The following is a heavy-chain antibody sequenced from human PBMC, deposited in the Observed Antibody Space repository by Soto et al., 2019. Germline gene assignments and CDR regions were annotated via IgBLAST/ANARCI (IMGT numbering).Heavy chain of an antibody. CDR1: GGTFSSYA. D-gene: IGHD2-15*01. J-gene: IGHJ4*02. V-gene: IGHV1-69*01. Sequence: QVQLVQSGAEVKKPGSSVKVSCKASGGTFSSYAISWVRKAPGQGLEWMGGIIPIFGTANYAQKFQGRVTITADEPTSTAYMERSSLRSEATAVYYCARGSRYCSGGSCYVDWGQGTLVTVSS. CDR3: ARGSRYCSGGSCYVD. CDR2: IIPIFGTA.